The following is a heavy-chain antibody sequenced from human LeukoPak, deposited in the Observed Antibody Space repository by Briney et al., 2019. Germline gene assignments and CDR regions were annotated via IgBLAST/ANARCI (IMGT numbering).Heavy chain of an antibody. Sequence: SETLSLTCTVSGGSISSYYWSWIRQPPGKGLEWIGYIYYSGSTNYNPSLKSRVTISVDTSKNQFSLKLSSVTAADTAVYYCARGDGYNPYYFDYWGQGTLVTVSS. D-gene: IGHD5-24*01. CDR1: GGSISSYY. V-gene: IGHV4-59*01. CDR3: ARGDGYNPYYFDY. J-gene: IGHJ4*02. CDR2: IYYSGST.